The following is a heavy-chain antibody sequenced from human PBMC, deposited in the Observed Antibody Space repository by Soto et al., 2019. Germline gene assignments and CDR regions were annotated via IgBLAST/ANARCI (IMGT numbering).Heavy chain of an antibody. CDR2: VGDDGFRT. V-gene: IGHV3-23*01. Sequence: TGGSLRLSCVASGFTFSTFAMTWVRQTPGKGLEWVATVGDDGFRTNVADSVKGRFIISRDNSKDTLSLELSSLRVEDTGIYYCATKFRSYFDHWGQGVWVTVSS. J-gene: IGHJ4*02. CDR1: GFTFSTFA. CDR3: ATKFRSYFDH.